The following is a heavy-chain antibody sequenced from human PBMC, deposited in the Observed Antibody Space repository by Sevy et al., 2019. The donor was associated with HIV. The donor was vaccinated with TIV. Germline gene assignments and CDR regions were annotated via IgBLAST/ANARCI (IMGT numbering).Heavy chain of an antibody. V-gene: IGHV3-30*02. Sequence: GGSLRLSCAASGFTFSSYGMHWVRQAPGKGLEWVAFIRYDGSNKYYADSVKGRFTISRDNSKNTLYLQMNSLRAEETAVYYCAKVSRKNNYYGSGSYYYYYYGMDVWGQGTTVTVSS. J-gene: IGHJ6*02. CDR2: IRYDGSNK. CDR1: GFTFSSYG. D-gene: IGHD3-10*01. CDR3: AKVSRKNNYYGSGSYYYYYYGMDV.